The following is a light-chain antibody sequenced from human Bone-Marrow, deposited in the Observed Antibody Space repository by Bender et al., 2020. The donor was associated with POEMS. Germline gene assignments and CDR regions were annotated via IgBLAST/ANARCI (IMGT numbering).Light chain of an antibody. CDR1: SSDVGGYNY. CDR3: SSYAGSGTFV. J-gene: IGLJ1*01. Sequence: QSALTQPASVSGSPGQSITLSCTGTSSDVGGYNYVSWYQQHPGKAPKLMIYYVTNRPSGVSSRFSGSKSGNTASLTISTLQAEDEADYYCSSYAGSGTFVFGSGTKVTVL. V-gene: IGLV2-14*01. CDR2: YVT.